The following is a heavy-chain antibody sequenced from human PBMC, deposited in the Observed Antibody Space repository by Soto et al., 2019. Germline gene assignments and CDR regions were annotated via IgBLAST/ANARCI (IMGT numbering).Heavy chain of an antibody. J-gene: IGHJ5*02. CDR3: ATDIYPPDIVVVVAAPALDP. Sequence: ASVKVSCKASGYTFTSYGISWVRQAPGQGLEWMGWISAYNGNTNYAQKLQGRVTMTTDTSTSTAYMELRSLRSDDTAVYYCATDIYPPDIVVVVAAPALDPWGQGTLVTVSS. CDR1: GYTFTSYG. CDR2: ISAYNGNT. D-gene: IGHD2-15*01. V-gene: IGHV1-18*01.